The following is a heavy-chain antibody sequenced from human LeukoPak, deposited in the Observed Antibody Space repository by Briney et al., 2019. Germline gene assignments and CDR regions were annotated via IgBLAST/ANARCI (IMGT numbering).Heavy chain of an antibody. CDR1: GYTFTSYD. J-gene: IGHJ6*04. D-gene: IGHD2-15*01. CDR2: INPNSGGT. V-gene: IGHV1-2*02. CDR3: ARGGGLGYCSGGSCYGSMDV. Sequence: ASVKVSCKASGYTFTSYDINWVRQATGQGLEWMGWINPNSGGTNYAQKFQGRVTMTRDTSISTAYMELSRLRSDDTAVYYCARGGGLGYCSGGSCYGSMDVWGKGTTVTISS.